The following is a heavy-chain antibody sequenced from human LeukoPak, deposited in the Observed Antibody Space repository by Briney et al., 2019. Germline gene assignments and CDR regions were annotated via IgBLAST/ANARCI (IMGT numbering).Heavy chain of an antibody. CDR3: AKDLYYYDSSGYQVH. D-gene: IGHD3-22*01. CDR1: GFTFSSYA. V-gene: IGHV3-23*01. CDR2: ISGSGGST. J-gene: IGHJ4*02. Sequence: EGSLRLSCAASGFTFSSYAMSWVRQAPGKGLEWVSAISGSGGSTYYADSVKGRFTISRDNSKNTLYLQMNSLRAEDTAVYYCAKDLYYYDSSGYQVHWGQGTLVTVSS.